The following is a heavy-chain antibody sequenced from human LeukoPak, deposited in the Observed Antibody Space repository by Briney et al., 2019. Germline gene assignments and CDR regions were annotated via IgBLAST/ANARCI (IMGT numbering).Heavy chain of an antibody. CDR3: TISMAGYDSSGYYIPFGAFDI. CDR1: GFTFSSYS. Sequence: GGSLRLSCAASGFTFSSYSMSWVRQAPGKGLEWVGRIKSKTDGGTTDYAAPVKGRFTISRDDSKNTLYQQMNSLKTEDTAVYYCTISMAGYDSSGYYIPFGAFDIWGQGTMVTVSS. V-gene: IGHV3-15*01. CDR2: IKSKTDGGTT. D-gene: IGHD3-22*01. J-gene: IGHJ3*02.